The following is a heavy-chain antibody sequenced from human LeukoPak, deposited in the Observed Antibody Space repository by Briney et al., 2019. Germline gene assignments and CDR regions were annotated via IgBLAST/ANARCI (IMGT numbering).Heavy chain of an antibody. CDR2: LYSDGNT. D-gene: IGHD1-14*01. CDR1: GFTVITND. V-gene: IGHV3-53*01. CDR3: ARGVEPLAANTLAY. Sequence: GGSLRLSCAASGFTVITNDMTWVRQAPGKGLEWVSVLYSDGNTKYADSVQGRFTISRDNSKNTLYLETNSLSPDDTAVYYCARGVEPLAANTLAYWGQGTLVTVSS. J-gene: IGHJ4*02.